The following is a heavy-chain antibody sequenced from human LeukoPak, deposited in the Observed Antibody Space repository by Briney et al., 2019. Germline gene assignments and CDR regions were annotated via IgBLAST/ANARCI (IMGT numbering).Heavy chain of an antibody. Sequence: HTGGSLRLSCAASGFTFSSYSMNWVRQAPGKGLEWLSYISYNSGTYYADSVKGRFTISRDSAKNSLYLQMNSLRAEDTAVYYCAELGITMIGGVWGKGTTVTISS. CDR3: AELGITMIGGV. CDR2: ISYNSGT. J-gene: IGHJ6*04. D-gene: IGHD3-10*02. V-gene: IGHV3-48*04. CDR1: GFTFSSYS.